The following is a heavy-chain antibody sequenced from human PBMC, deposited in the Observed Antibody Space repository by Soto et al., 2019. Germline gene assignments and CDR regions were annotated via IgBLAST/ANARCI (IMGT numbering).Heavy chain of an antibody. Sequence: ASVKVSCTASGYTFTGYYIHWVRQAPGQGLERMGWINPNSGGTNYAQKFQGWVTMTRDTSISTAYMELSRLRSDDTAVYYCAREPQYCSSTSCYALGAFDIWGQGTMVTVSS. CDR1: GYTFTGYY. J-gene: IGHJ3*02. V-gene: IGHV1-2*04. D-gene: IGHD2-2*01. CDR3: AREPQYCSSTSCYALGAFDI. CDR2: INPNSGGT.